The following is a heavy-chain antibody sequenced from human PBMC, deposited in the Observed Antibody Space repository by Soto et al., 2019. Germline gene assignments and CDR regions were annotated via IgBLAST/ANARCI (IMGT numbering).Heavy chain of an antibody. CDR1: CYTFTSYG. CDR3: ARVVTMIVVVIYGMDV. Sequence: ASVKVSCKASCYTFTSYGISWVRQAPGQGLEWMGWISAYNGNTNYAQKLQGRVTMTTDTSTSTAYMELRSLRSDDTAVYYCARVVTMIVVVIYGMDVWGQGTTVTVSS. J-gene: IGHJ6*02. V-gene: IGHV1-18*01. CDR2: ISAYNGNT. D-gene: IGHD3-22*01.